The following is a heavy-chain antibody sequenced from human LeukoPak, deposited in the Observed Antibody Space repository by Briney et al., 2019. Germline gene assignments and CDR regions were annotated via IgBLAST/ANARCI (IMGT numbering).Heavy chain of an antibody. Sequence: SETLSLTCTVSGGSISSRSYYWGWIRQPPGKGLEWIGSIYYSGSTYYNPSLKSRLTISVDTSKNQFSLKLSSVTAADTAVYYCARGSDIVVVWPPDIWGQGTMVTVSS. J-gene: IGHJ3*02. CDR2: IYYSGST. CDR1: GGSISSRSYY. CDR3: ARGSDIVVVWPPDI. D-gene: IGHD2-2*01. V-gene: IGHV4-39*07.